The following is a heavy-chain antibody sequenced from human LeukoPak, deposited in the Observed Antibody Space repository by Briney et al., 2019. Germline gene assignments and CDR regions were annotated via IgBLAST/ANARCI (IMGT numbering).Heavy chain of an antibody. CDR3: ARSLGYCSGGSCFPFDY. D-gene: IGHD2-15*01. CDR2: IKQDGSDK. V-gene: IGHV3-7*05. J-gene: IGHJ4*02. Sequence: GGSLRLSCAASGFTFSSYWMTWVRQAPGKGLEWVANIKQDGSDKYYVDSVKGRFTVSRDNAKNSLYLQMNSLRAEDTAVYHCARSLGYCSGGSCFPFDYWGQGTLVTVSS. CDR1: GFTFSSYW.